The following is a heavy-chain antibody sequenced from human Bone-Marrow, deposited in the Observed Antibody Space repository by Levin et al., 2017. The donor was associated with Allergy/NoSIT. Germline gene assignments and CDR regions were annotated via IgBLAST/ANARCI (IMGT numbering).Heavy chain of an antibody. CDR1: GFTFSSYW. CDR2: INNDGGGT. D-gene: IGHD2-2*02. Sequence: QTGGSLRLSCAASGFTFSSYWMYWVRQAPGKGLVYVSRINNDGGGTTYADSVKGRFTISRDNAKNTLYLQMNSLRAEDTALYYCARGGPYHAFDIWGQGTMVTVSS. J-gene: IGHJ3*02. CDR3: ARGGPYHAFDI. V-gene: IGHV3-74*01.